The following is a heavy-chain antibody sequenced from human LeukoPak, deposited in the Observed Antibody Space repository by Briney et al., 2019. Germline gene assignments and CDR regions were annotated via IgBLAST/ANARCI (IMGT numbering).Heavy chain of an antibody. J-gene: IGHJ4*02. CDR3: ARGYAFYYDSSGLGDY. Sequence: PSETLSLTCTVSGGSISSYYWSWIRQSPGKGLEWIGYIYYSGSTNYNPSLKSRVTISVDTSKNQFSLKLSSVTAADTAVYYCARGYAFYYDSSGLGDYWGQGTLVTVSS. V-gene: IGHV4-59*12. CDR2: IYYSGST. D-gene: IGHD3-22*01. CDR1: GGSISSYY.